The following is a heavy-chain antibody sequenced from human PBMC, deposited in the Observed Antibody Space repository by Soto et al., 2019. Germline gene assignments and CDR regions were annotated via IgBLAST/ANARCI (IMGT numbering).Heavy chain of an antibody. D-gene: IGHD5-18*01. CDR1: GFTFSSYA. J-gene: IGHJ4*02. V-gene: IGHV3-30-3*01. CDR2: ISYDGSNK. CDR3: ARDLRHSYGYLEVDDY. Sequence: QVQLVESGGGVVQPGRSLRLSCAASGFTFSSYAMHWVRQAPGKGLEWVAVISYDGSNKYYADSVKGRFNISRDNSKNTLYLQMNSLRAEDTAVYYCARDLRHSYGYLEVDDYWGQGTLVTVSS.